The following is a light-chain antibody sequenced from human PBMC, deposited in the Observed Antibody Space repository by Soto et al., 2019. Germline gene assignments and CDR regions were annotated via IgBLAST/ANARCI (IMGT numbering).Light chain of an antibody. J-gene: IGKJ3*01. V-gene: IGKV3-20*01. Sequence: EIVLTQSPGTLSLSPGERATLSCRASQSVSSSFLSWYQQKPGQAPRLLISGTSNRATGIPDRFSGSGSGTDFTLTISRLYPEDFAVYYCHQYGGSPPFTFGPGTRVDVK. CDR3: HQYGGSPPFT. CDR1: QSVSSSF. CDR2: GTS.